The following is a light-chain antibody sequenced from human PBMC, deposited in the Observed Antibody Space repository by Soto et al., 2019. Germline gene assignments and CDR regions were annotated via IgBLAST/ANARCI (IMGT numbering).Light chain of an antibody. Sequence: DIQMTQSPSSLSASVGDRVTITCQASQDISNYLNWYQQKPGKAPKLLIYDASNLETGVPSRFSGSGSGTDFTFTISSLQPEDIATYYCQQYDNLPLPCGGGTKVEIK. V-gene: IGKV1-33*01. J-gene: IGKJ4*01. CDR1: QDISNY. CDR2: DAS. CDR3: QQYDNLPLP.